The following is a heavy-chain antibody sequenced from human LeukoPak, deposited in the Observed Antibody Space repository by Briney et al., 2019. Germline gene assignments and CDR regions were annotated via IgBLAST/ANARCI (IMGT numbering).Heavy chain of an antibody. CDR3: ARGVQQLVLIWFDP. D-gene: IGHD6-13*01. J-gene: IGHJ5*02. V-gene: IGHV4-39*07. CDR2: IYYSGST. Sequence: SETLSLTCTVSGGSISSSSYYWGWIRQPPGKGLEWIGSIYYSGSTYYNPSLKSRVTISVDTSKNQFSLKLSSVTAADTAVYYCARGVQQLVLIWFDPWGQGTLVTVSS. CDR1: GGSISSSSYY.